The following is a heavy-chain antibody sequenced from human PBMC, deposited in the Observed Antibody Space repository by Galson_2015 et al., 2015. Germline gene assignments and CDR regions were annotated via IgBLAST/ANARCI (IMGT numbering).Heavy chain of an antibody. D-gene: IGHD3-9*01. CDR1: GFIFSDHY. CDR2: TRNKANSYTT. J-gene: IGHJ4*02. V-gene: IGHV3-72*01. Sequence: SLRLSCAASGFIFSDHYMDWVRQAPGKGLEWVGRTRNKANSYTTEYAASVKGRFTISRDDSESSLYLQMNSLITEDTAVYYCTRVFEIFICSDVIDFWGQGTLVTVSS. CDR3: TRVFEIFICSDVIDF.